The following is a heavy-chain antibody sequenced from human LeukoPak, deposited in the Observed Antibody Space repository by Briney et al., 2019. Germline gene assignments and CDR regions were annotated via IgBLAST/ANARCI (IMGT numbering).Heavy chain of an antibody. Sequence: PGGSLRLSCAASGFTFSSYWRHWVRQAPGKGLVWVSRINSDGSSTSYADSVKGRFTISRDNAKNTLYLQMNRLRAEDTAVYYCARDIDEGYSSGPHDYWGQGTLVTVSS. J-gene: IGHJ4*02. V-gene: IGHV3-74*01. CDR1: GFTFSSYW. CDR2: INSDGSST. D-gene: IGHD6-19*01. CDR3: ARDIDEGYSSGPHDY.